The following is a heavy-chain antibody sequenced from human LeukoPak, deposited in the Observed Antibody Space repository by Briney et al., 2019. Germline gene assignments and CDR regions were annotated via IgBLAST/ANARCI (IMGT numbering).Heavy chain of an antibody. CDR1: GFTFSSYA. V-gene: IGHV3-30-3*01. Sequence: GGSLRLSCAASGFTFSSYAMHWVRQAPGKGLEWVAVISYDGSNKYYADSVKGRFTISRDNSKNTLYLQMNSLRAEDTAVYYCAVNYYDSSGPPHYFDYWGQGTLVTVSS. J-gene: IGHJ4*02. CDR3: AVNYYDSSGPPHYFDY. D-gene: IGHD3-22*01. CDR2: ISYDGSNK.